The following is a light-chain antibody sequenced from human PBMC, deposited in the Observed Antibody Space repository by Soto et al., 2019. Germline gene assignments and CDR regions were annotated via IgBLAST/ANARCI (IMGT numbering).Light chain of an antibody. CDR3: QQFDSVPCT. Sequence: IQMTQSPSSLSASVGDRVTITCQASQDITNYLIWYQQKPGKAPKLLIYDASSWGTGVSSRFSGSGSGTHFTLTISSLQPEDIATYYCQQFDSVPCTFGQGTKLEIK. CDR2: DAS. J-gene: IGKJ2*02. CDR1: QDITNY. V-gene: IGKV1-33*01.